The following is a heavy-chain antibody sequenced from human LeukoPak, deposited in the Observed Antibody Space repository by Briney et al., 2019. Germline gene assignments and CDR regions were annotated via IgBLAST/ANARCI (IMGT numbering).Heavy chain of an antibody. J-gene: IGHJ4*02. V-gene: IGHV4-59*08. D-gene: IGHD6-13*01. Sequence: SETLSLTCTVSGGSISSDYWSWIRQPPGKGLEWIGYMFYSGSTNYNPSLTSRVTISVDTSKNQFSLKLSSVTAADTAVYYCASAGIEAVGMGRHEYWGQGTLVTVSS. CDR1: GGSISSDY. CDR3: ASAGIEAVGMGRHEY. CDR2: MFYSGST.